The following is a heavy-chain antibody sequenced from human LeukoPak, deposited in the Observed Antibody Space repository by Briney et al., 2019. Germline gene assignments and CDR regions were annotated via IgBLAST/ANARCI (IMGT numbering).Heavy chain of an antibody. V-gene: IGHV4-59*12. CDR2: IYYSGST. D-gene: IGHD3-3*01. CDR1: GGSISSYY. Sequence: SETLSLTCTVSGGSISSYYWSWIRQPPGKGLEWIGYIYYSGSTNYNPSLKSRVTISVDTSKNQFSLKLSSVTAADTAVYYCARGPVDFWSGYYTGVCKFDPWGQGTLVTVSS. J-gene: IGHJ5*02. CDR3: ARGPVDFWSGYYTGVCKFDP.